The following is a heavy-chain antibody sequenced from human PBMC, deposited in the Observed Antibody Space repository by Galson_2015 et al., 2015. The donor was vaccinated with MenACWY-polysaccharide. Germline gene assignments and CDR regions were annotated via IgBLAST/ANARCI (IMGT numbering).Heavy chain of an antibody. D-gene: IGHD6-19*01. CDR2: ISGSGGST. Sequence: SLRLSCAASGFTFSSYAMSWVRQAPGKGLEWVSAISGSGGSTYYADSVKGRFTISRDNSKNTLYLQMNSLRAEDTAVYYCAKDFGKWLVSDGPLSLPSPFDYWGQGTLVTVSS. CDR1: GFTFSSYA. J-gene: IGHJ4*02. CDR3: AKDFGKWLVSDGPLSLPSPFDY. V-gene: IGHV3-23*01.